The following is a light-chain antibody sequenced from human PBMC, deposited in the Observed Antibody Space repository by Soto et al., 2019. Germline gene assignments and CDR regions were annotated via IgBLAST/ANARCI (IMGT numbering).Light chain of an antibody. CDR2: GAS. V-gene: IGKV3-20*01. J-gene: IGKJ4*01. Sequence: EIVLTQSPGTLSLSPGERATLSCRDSLSLSSSYLAWYQQKPGQAPRLLIYGASSRATGIPDRFSGSGSGTDFTLTITRLEPEDFAVYYYQQYGSSPHFGGGTKVEIK. CDR3: QQYGSSPH. CDR1: LSLSSSY.